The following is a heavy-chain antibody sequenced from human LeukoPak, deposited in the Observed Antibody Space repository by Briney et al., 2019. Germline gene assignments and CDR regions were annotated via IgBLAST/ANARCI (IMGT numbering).Heavy chain of an antibody. CDR1: GFTFSSYS. J-gene: IGHJ5*02. D-gene: IGHD3-16*01. V-gene: IGHV3-21*01. CDR3: ARTVLRSLGEFSLRGWFDP. Sequence: PGGSLRLSCAASGFTFSSYSMNWVRQAPGKGLEWVSSISSSSSYIYYADSVKGRFTISRDNAKNSLYLQMNSLRADDTAVYYCARTVLRSLGEFSLRGWFDPWGQGTLVIVSS. CDR2: ISSSSSYI.